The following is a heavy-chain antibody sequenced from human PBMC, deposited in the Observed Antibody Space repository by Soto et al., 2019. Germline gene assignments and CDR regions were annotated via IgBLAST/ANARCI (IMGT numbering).Heavy chain of an antibody. CDR2: ISYDGSNK. J-gene: IGHJ4*02. V-gene: IGHV3-30*18. CDR1: GFTFSSYG. D-gene: IGHD6-13*01. CDR3: AKEGYSSSWSY. Sequence: GGSLRLSCAASGFTFSSYGMHWVRQAPGKGLEWVAVISYDGSNKYYADSVKGRFTISRDNSKNTLYLQMNSLRAEDTAVYYCAKEGYSSSWSYWGQGTLVTVSS.